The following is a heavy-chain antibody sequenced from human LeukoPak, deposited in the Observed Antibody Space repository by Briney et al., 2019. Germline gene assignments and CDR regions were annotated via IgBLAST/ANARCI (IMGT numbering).Heavy chain of an antibody. J-gene: IGHJ4*02. CDR1: GGPISSSSYY. CDR3: AGQYCSSTTCYDLFDY. CDR2: IYYSGST. D-gene: IGHD2-2*01. V-gene: IGHV4-39*01. Sequence: SETLSLTCTVSGGPISSSSYYWGWIRQPPGKGLEWIGSIYYSGSTYYNPSLKSRVTISVDTSKNQFSLKLSSVTAADTALYYCAGQYCSSTTCYDLFDYWGQGTLVTVSS.